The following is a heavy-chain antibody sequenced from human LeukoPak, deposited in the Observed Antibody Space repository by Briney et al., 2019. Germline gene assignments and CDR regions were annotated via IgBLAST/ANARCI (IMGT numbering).Heavy chain of an antibody. D-gene: IGHD3-16*02. CDR3: ARLRLGELSLGFDP. Sequence: ASVKVSCKASGYTFTNSAITWVRQAPGQGPEWMGWISPYNGDRRDALKFQDRVTMTTDTSTTTAYMELRSLRSDDTAVYYCARLRLGELSLGFDPWGQGTLVTVSS. J-gene: IGHJ5*02. CDR1: GYTFTNSA. V-gene: IGHV1-18*01. CDR2: ISPYNGDR.